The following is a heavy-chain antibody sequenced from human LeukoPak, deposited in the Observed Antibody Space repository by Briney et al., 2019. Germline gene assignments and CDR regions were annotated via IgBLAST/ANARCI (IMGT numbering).Heavy chain of an antibody. V-gene: IGHV1-2*02. Sequence: ASVKVSCKASGYTFTGYHMHWVRQAPGQGLEWMGWINPNSGGTNYAQKFQGRVTMTRDTSISTAYMELSRLRSDDTAVYYCARGQGNDVPFDYWGQGTLVTVSS. D-gene: IGHD1-1*01. CDR1: GYTFTGYH. J-gene: IGHJ4*02. CDR2: INPNSGGT. CDR3: ARGQGNDVPFDY.